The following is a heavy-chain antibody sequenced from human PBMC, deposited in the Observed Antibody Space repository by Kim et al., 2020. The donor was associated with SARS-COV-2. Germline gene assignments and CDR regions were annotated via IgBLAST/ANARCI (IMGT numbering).Heavy chain of an antibody. CDR3: AREVSSSWTEYHFDY. CDR2: IWYDGSNK. D-gene: IGHD6-13*01. Sequence: GGSLRLSCAASGFTFNSYGMHWVRQAPGKGLEWVAVIWYDGSNKYYADSVKGRFTISRDNSKNTLYLQMNSLRAEDTAVYYCAREVSSSWTEYHFDYWGQGTLVTVSS. CDR1: GFTFNSYG. J-gene: IGHJ4*02. V-gene: IGHV3-33*08.